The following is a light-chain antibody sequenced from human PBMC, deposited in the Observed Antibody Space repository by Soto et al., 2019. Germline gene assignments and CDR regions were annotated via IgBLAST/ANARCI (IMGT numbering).Light chain of an antibody. V-gene: IGKV2-30*02. CDR1: EGLLHTDGIAY. CDR3: MQGTHWPIT. J-gene: IGKJ5*01. Sequence: DVVMTQSPLSLSVTLGQPASISCRSSEGLLHTDGIAYFSWFQQRPGRSPRRLIYKVSNRDSGVPARFSGSGSGTDFALKISRVEAEDVGVYYCMQGTHWPITFGQGTRLEIK. CDR2: KVS.